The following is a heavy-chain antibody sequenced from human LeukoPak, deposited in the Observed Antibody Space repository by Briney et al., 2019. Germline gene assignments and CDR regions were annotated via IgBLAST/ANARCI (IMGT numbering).Heavy chain of an antibody. CDR2: IYPGDSDT. J-gene: IGHJ4*02. CDR3: ARRVWATYDSRGYSFDY. CDR1: CYRFTSYW. V-gene: IGHV5-51*01. Sequence: GESLKISFKGSCYRFTSYWIGRVRLLPGKGLEWMGIIYPGDSDTSYSPSFQGQVTISADKSISTAYLQWSSLKASDTAMYYCARRVWATYDSRGYSFDYWGQGTLVTVSS. D-gene: IGHD3-22*01.